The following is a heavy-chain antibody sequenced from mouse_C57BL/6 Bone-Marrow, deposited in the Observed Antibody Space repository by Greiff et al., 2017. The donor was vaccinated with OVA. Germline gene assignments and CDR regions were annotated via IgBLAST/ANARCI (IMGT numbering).Heavy chain of an antibody. CDR1: GYTFTSYW. D-gene: IGHD1-3*01. V-gene: IGHV1-61*01. J-gene: IGHJ2*01. CDR3: AQLKNDY. CDR2: IYPSDSET. Sequence: QVQLQQPGAELVRPGSSVKLSCKASGYTFTSYWMDWVKQRPGQGLEWIGNIYPSDSETRYNQKLKDKATLTVDKSSSTAYMQLSSLTSEGSSVYYCAQLKNDYWGQGTTLTVSS.